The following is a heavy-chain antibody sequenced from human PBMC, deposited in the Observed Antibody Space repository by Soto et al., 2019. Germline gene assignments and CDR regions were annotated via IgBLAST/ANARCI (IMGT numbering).Heavy chain of an antibody. CDR1: GGTFSSYA. D-gene: IGHD2-2*01. Sequence: GASVKVSCKASGGTFSSYAISWVRQAPGQGLEWMGGIIPIFGTANYAQKFQGRVTITADESTSTAYMELSSLRSEDTAVYYCARGEDIVVVPAATYYHYYGMDVWGQGTTVTVSS. V-gene: IGHV1-69*13. CDR2: IIPIFGTA. CDR3: ARGEDIVVVPAATYYHYYGMDV. J-gene: IGHJ6*02.